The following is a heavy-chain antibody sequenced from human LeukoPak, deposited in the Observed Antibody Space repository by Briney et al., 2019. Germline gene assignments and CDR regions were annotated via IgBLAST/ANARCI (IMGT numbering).Heavy chain of an antibody. Sequence: SETLSLTCAVYGGSFSGYYWSWIRQPPGKGLEWIGEINHSRSTNYNPSLKSRVTISVDTSKNQFSLKLSSVTAADTAVYYCARAQLRVNWFDPWGQGTLVTVSS. J-gene: IGHJ5*02. CDR1: GGSFSGYY. CDR3: ARAQLRVNWFDP. D-gene: IGHD1-7*01. V-gene: IGHV4-34*01. CDR2: INHSRST.